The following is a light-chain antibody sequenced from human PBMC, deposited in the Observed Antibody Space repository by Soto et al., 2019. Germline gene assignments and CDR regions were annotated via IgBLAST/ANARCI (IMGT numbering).Light chain of an antibody. V-gene: IGKV2-40*01. J-gene: IGKJ4*01. CDR2: TVS. Sequence: DLVLTQTPLSLPVTPGEPASISCRSSQSLLDSDDGDTYLDWYLQKPGQSPQLLIYTVSYRALGGPDRFRGSGSGTNFTLKISRVEAEDVGVYYCMQRIEFPLTFGGGTKVEIK. CDR1: QSLLDSDDGDTY. CDR3: MQRIEFPLT.